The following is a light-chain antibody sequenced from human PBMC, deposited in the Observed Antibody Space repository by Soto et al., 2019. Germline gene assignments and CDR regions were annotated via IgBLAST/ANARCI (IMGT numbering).Light chain of an antibody. Sequence: QSALTQVPATSGTPGQTVAISCSGSSSNIGKNTVNWYQQFPGTAPKLLIHSTNHRPSGVPDRFSGSKSGTSASLAISGLQSEDEAEYYCAVWEDSLNGPIFGGGTKLTVL. J-gene: IGLJ2*01. CDR1: SSNIGKNT. CDR2: STN. V-gene: IGLV1-44*01. CDR3: AVWEDSLNGPI.